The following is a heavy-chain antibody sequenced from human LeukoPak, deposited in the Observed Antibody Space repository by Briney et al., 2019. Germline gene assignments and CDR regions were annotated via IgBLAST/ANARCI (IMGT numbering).Heavy chain of an antibody. J-gene: IGHJ3*02. CDR3: AKDISWYYYDSSGYYHAFDI. CDR1: GFTFGTYG. V-gene: IGHV3-23*01. Sequence: GGSLRLSCAASGFTFGTYGMSWVRQAPGKGLEWVSLISGSGGRTYYADSVKGRFTISRDNSKNTLYLQMNSLRAEDTALYYCAKDISWYYYDSSGYYHAFDIWGQGTMVTVSS. D-gene: IGHD3-22*01. CDR2: ISGSGGRT.